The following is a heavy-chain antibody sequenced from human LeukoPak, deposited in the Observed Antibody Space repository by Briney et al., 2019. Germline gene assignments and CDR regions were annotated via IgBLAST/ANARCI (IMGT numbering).Heavy chain of an antibody. CDR3: AKGVDASGIYYYFYMDV. D-gene: IGHD3-16*01. J-gene: IGHJ6*03. V-gene: IGHV3-23*01. CDR1: GFTFSSYA. CDR2: ISGSGGGR. Sequence: PGGSLRLSCAASGFTFSSYAMSWVRQAPGKGLEWVSGISGSGGGRYYADSVKGRFTISRDNSKNTLYLQMNNLRAEDTAVYYCAKGVDASGIYYYFYMDVSGKGTTVTVSS.